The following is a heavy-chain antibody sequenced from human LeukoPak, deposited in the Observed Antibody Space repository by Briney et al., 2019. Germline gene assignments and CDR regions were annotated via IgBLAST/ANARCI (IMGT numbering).Heavy chain of an antibody. D-gene: IGHD3-22*01. CDR2: IYYSGST. V-gene: IGHV4-59*11. CDR3: ARGRGYYYDSSGTFDY. J-gene: IGHJ4*02. Sequence: PSETLSLTCTVSGGSISSHYWSWIRQPPGEGLERIGYIYYSGSTNYNPSLKSRVTISVDTSKNQFSLKLSSVTAADTAVYYCARGRGYYYDSSGTFDYWGQGTLVTVSS. CDR1: GGSISSHY.